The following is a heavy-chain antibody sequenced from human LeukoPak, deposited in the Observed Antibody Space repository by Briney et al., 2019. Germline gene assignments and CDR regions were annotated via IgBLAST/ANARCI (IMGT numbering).Heavy chain of an antibody. V-gene: IGHV4-59*11. J-gene: IGHJ6*03. CDR1: GGSISSHY. D-gene: IGHD5-24*01. CDR3: ARDQVEMATIGYYYYYMDV. CDR2: IYYSGST. Sequence: PSETLSLTCTVSGGSISSHYWSWIRQPPGKGLEWIGYIYYSGSTNYNPSLKSRVTISVDTSKNQFSLKLSSVTAADTAVYYCARDQVEMATIGYYYYYMDVWGKGTTVTVSS.